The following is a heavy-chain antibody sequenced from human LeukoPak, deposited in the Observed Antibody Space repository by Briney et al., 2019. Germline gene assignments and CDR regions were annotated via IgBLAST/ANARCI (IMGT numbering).Heavy chain of an antibody. CDR2: MNPNSGNT. Sequence: ASVKVSFKASGYTFTSYDINWVRQATGQGLEWMGWMNPNSGNTGYAQKFQGRVTMTRNTSISTAYMELSSLRSEDTAVYYCARNLLDIADPWESSGYWGQGTLVTVSS. V-gene: IGHV1-8*01. CDR1: GYTFTSYD. CDR3: ARNLLDIADPWESSGY. J-gene: IGHJ4*02. D-gene: IGHD5-12*01.